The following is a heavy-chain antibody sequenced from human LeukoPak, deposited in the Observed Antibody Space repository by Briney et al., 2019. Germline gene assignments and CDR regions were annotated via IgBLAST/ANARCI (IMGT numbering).Heavy chain of an antibody. CDR3: ARAPRAAAGRPFDY. D-gene: IGHD6-13*01. Sequence: SETLSLTCAVYGGSFSGYYWSWICQPPGKGLEWIGEINHSGSTNYNPSLKSRVTISVDTSKNQFSLKLSSVTAADTAVYYCARAPRAAAGRPFDYWGQGTLVTVSS. CDR2: INHSGST. J-gene: IGHJ4*02. V-gene: IGHV4-34*01. CDR1: GGSFSGYY.